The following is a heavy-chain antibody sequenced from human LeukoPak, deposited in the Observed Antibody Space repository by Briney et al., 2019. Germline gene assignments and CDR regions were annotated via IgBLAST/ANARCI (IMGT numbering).Heavy chain of an antibody. D-gene: IGHD3-10*01. CDR2: ISSSSTI. CDR1: GFTFSSYS. V-gene: IGHV3-48*01. Sequence: PGGSLRLSCAASGFTFSSYSMNWVRQAPGKGLEWVSYISSSSTIYYADSVKGRFTISRDNAKNSLYLQMNSLRAEDTAVYYCTYGSGSYANHWGQGTLVTVSS. J-gene: IGHJ5*02. CDR3: TYGSGSYANH.